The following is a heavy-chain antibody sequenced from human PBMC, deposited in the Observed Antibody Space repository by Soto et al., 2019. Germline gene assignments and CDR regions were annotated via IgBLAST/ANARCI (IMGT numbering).Heavy chain of an antibody. CDR1: GFTFSSYW. J-gene: IGHJ6*02. V-gene: IGHV3-7*05. Sequence: GGSLRLSCAASGFTFSSYWMSWVRQAPGKGLEWVANIKQDGSEKYYVDSVKGRFTISRDNAKNSLYLQMNSLRAEDTAVYYCARDRNFDWLLFAGYGGMDVWGQGTTVTVSS. D-gene: IGHD3-9*01. CDR2: IKQDGSEK. CDR3: ARDRNFDWLLFAGYGGMDV.